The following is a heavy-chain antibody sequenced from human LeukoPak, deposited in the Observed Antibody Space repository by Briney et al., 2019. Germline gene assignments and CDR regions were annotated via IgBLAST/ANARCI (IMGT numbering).Heavy chain of an antibody. CDR3: ARGGWELLPPYYFDY. V-gene: IGHV1-69*06. CDR2: IIPIFGTA. Sequence: ASVKVSCKASGGTFSSYAISWVRQAPGQGLEWMGGIIPIFGTANYAQKLQGRVTITADKSTSTAYMELSSLRSDDTAVYYCARGGWELLPPYYFDYWGQGTLVTVSS. D-gene: IGHD1-26*01. CDR1: GGTFSSYA. J-gene: IGHJ4*02.